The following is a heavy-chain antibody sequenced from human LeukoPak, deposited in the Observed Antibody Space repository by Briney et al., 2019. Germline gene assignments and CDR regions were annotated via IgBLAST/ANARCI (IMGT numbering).Heavy chain of an antibody. J-gene: IGHJ4*02. D-gene: IGHD6-19*01. V-gene: IGHV1-69*01. CDR1: GGTFSSYA. CDR3: GADSSGNKGFDY. CDR2: IIPIFGTA. Sequence: GSSVKVSCKASGGTFSSYAISWVRQAPGQGLEWMGGIIPIFGTANYAQKFQGRVTITADESTSTAYMELSSLRSEDTAVYYCGADSSGNKGFDYWGQGTLVTVSS.